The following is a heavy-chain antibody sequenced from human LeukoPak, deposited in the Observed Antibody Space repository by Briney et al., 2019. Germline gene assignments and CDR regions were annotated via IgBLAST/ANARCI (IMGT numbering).Heavy chain of an antibody. CDR2: ISAYDGNT. CDR1: GYTFTSYG. J-gene: IGHJ4*02. Sequence: GASVKVSCKASGYTFTSYGISWVRQAPGQGLEWMGWISAYDGNTNYAQKLQGRVTMTTDTSTSTAYMELRSLRSDDTAVYYCARMYCSGGSCYGRPSDYWGQGTLVTVSS. D-gene: IGHD2-15*01. CDR3: ARMYCSGGSCYGRPSDY. V-gene: IGHV1-18*01.